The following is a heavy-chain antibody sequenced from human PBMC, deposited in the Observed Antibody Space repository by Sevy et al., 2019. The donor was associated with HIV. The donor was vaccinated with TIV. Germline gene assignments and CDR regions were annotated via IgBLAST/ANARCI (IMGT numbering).Heavy chain of an antibody. CDR2: ISGSGGST. CDR3: AKDSLVDYSNYYYGMDV. J-gene: IGHJ6*02. D-gene: IGHD4-4*01. V-gene: IGHV3-23*01. Sequence: GGSLRLSCAASGFTFSSYAMSWVRQAPGKGLEWVSAISGSGGSTYYADSVKGRFTISRDNSKNTLCLQMNSLRAEDTAVYYCAKDSLVDYSNYYYGMDVWGQGTTVTVSS. CDR1: GFTFSSYA.